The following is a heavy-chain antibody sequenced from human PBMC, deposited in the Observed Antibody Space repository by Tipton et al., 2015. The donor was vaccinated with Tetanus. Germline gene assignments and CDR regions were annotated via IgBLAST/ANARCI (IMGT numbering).Heavy chain of an antibody. D-gene: IGHD3-10*01. CDR2: IYYSGST. CDR1: GDSISSYY. Sequence: GLVKPSETLSLTCTVSGDSISSYYWSWIRQPPGKGLEWIGYIYYSGSTNYNPSLKSRVTISVDTSKNQFSLKLSSVTAADTAVYYCARGSGSYYGDFDYWGQGTLVTVSS. CDR3: ARGSGSYYGDFDY. V-gene: IGHV4-59*01. J-gene: IGHJ4*02.